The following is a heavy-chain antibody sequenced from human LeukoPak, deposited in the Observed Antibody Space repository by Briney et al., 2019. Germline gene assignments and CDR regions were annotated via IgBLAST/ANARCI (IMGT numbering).Heavy chain of an antibody. CDR1: GFTFSTYS. CDR2: IGSRTGNI. J-gene: IGHJ4*02. CDR3: ARETEALDCGDSTNPDY. V-gene: IGHV3-21*01. D-gene: IGHD2-21*02. Sequence: TGGSLRLSCADSGFTFSTYSMNWVRQAPGKGLEWVAFIGSRTGNIYYADSVKGRFTISRDNPKNSLYLQMNSLRAEDTAVYYCARETEALDCGDSTNPDYCGQGTLVTVSS.